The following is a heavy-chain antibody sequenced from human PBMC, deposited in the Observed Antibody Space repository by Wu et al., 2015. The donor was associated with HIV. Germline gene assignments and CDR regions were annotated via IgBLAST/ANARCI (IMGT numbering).Heavy chain of an antibody. D-gene: IGHD2-2*02. CDR2: INPTSGST. Sequence: QVQLVQSGAEVKKPGASVKVSCTASGYTFTSYYLHWVRQAPGQGLEWMAIINPTSGSTSFAQKFQGRVTMTRTRPRSTVYMELESLGSEDTAVYYFVREMNEDKIVKLSAALLGPGLLDFWGQGNAGFTVSS. CDR3: VREMNEDKIVKLSAALLGPGLLDF. CDR1: GYTFTSYY. V-gene: IGHV1-46*01. J-gene: IGHJ6*02.